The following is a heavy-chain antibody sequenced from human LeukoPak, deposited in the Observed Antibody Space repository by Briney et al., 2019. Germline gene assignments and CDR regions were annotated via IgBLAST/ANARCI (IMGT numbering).Heavy chain of an antibody. CDR1: GGTFSSYA. Sequence: ASVKVSCKASGGTFSSYAISWVRQAPGQGLEWMGRIIPILGIANYAQKFQGRVTITADKSTSTAYMELSSLRSEDTAVYYCARCSGGSCYFDAFDIWGQGTMVTVSS. J-gene: IGHJ3*02. CDR3: ARCSGGSCYFDAFDI. CDR2: IIPILGIA. V-gene: IGHV1-69*04. D-gene: IGHD2-15*01.